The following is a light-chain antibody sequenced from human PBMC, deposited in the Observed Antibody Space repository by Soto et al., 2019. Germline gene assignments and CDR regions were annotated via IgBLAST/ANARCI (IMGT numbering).Light chain of an antibody. Sequence: EIVMTQSPATLSVSPGERATLSCRASQSVSSNLAWYQQKPGQAPRLLIYGASTRATGIPARFSGSGSGTDFTLTISRLEPEDFAVYYCQKYNSAPSFGGGTKVDIK. CDR3: QKYNSAPS. CDR1: QSVSSN. CDR2: GAS. V-gene: IGKV3-15*01. J-gene: IGKJ4*01.